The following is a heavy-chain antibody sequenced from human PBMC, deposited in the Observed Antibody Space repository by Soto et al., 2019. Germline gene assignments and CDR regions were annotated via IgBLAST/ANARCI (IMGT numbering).Heavy chain of an antibody. CDR1: GGSISSYY. J-gene: IGHJ4*02. D-gene: IGHD4-17*01. V-gene: IGHV4-59*01. CDR2: IYYSGSA. Sequence: PSETLSLTCTVSGGSISSYYWSWIRQPPGEGLEWIGYIYYSGSANYNPSLKSRVTISVDTSKNQFSLKLSSVTAADTAVYYCARSYGDYTIDYWGQGTLVTVS. CDR3: ARSYGDYTIDY.